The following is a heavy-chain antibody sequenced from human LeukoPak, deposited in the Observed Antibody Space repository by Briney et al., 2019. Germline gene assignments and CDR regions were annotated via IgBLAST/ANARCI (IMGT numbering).Heavy chain of an antibody. CDR2: ISGSGGFT. V-gene: IGHV3-23*01. CDR1: GFTFTNYA. Sequence: GGSLRLSCAASGFTFTNYAMSWVRQAPGKGLEWVSDISGSGGFTYYADSVKGRFTISRDKSKNTLYLQMNSLRAEDTAVYYCAKDGARDGYNHPDYWGQGTLVTVSS. CDR3: AKDGARDGYNHPDY. J-gene: IGHJ4*02. D-gene: IGHD5-24*01.